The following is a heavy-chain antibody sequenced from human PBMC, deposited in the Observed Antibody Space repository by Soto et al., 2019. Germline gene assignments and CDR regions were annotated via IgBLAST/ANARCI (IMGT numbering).Heavy chain of an antibody. V-gene: IGHV1-46*01. CDR1: GYTFTSHY. J-gene: IGHJ3*02. CDR2: INPRGGST. CDR3: ARDQVPNASRLGDAIDS. Sequence: QVQLVQSGAEVRKPGASVKVSCKASGYTFTSHYIHWERQAPGQGLECIGVINPRGGSTGYADKLQGRVTMTMDTSTGTVYMDLTSLRSGDTALYYCARDQVPNASRLGDAIDSWCQGTKVTVSS. D-gene: IGHD6-6*01.